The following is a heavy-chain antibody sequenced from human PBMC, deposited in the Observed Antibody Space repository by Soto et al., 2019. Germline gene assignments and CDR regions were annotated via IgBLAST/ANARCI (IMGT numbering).Heavy chain of an antibody. CDR2: ISDSGADK. CDR3: AKRTGTQDS. V-gene: IGHV3-23*01. D-gene: IGHD1-1*01. J-gene: IGHJ4*02. CDR1: GFTTNKHA. Sequence: EVQLLESGGGLIQRGGSLRLSCAVSGFTTNKHAMSWVRQAPEKGLEWVAGISDSGADKFYAESVRGRFSISRDGSRNTGYLQMCDLRPDDTAIYYCAKRTGTQDSWGQGTPVTVSS.